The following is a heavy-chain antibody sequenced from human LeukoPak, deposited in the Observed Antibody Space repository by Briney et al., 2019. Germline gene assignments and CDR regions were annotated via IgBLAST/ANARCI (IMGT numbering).Heavy chain of an antibody. CDR2: ISGSGGST. CDR1: RFTFSSYA. D-gene: IGHD4-17*01. J-gene: IGHJ4*02. V-gene: IGHV3-23*01. CDR3: AKGSLYSVTTYY. Sequence: GGSLRLSCAASRFTFSSYAMHWVRQAPGKGLEWVSAISGSGGSTYYADSVKGRFTISRDNSKNTLYLQVNSLRAEDTAVYYCAKGSLYSVTTYYWGQGTLVTVSS.